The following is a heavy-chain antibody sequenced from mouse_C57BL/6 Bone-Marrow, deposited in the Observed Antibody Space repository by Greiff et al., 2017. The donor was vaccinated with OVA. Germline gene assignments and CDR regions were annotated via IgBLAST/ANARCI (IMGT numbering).Heavy chain of an antibody. CDR3: ARLGGYYFDY. CDR1: GFTFSDYY. CDR2: ISNGGGST. V-gene: IGHV5-12*01. Sequence: EVKLMESGGGLVQPGGSLKLSCAASGFTFSDYYMYWVRQTPEKRLEWVAYISNGGGSTYYPDTVKGRFTISRDNAKNTLYLQMSRLKSEDTAMYYCARLGGYYFDYWGQGTTLTVSS. J-gene: IGHJ2*01.